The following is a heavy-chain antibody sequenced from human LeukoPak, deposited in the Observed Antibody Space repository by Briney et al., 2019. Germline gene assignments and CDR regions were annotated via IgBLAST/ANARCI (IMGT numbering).Heavy chain of an antibody. D-gene: IGHD3-22*01. V-gene: IGHV3-53*01. CDR3: ARRRSKAYEN. Sequence: PGGSLRLSCAASGFTLSSHYMTWVRQAPGKGLEWVSLISSGSSTYYADSVKGRFTISGDNSKNTLYLQLNSLRADDTAVYYCARRRSKAYENWGQGTLVTVSS. CDR1: GFTLSSHY. J-gene: IGHJ4*02. CDR2: ISSGSST.